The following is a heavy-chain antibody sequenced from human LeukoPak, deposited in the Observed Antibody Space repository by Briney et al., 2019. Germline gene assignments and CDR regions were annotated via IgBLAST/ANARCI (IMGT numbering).Heavy chain of an antibody. V-gene: IGHV1-2*02. D-gene: IGHD3-22*01. CDR3: ARSYYDSSGYRQYYFDY. J-gene: IGHJ4*02. CDR1: GYTFTDYY. Sequence: ASVKVSCKASGYTFTDYYIHWVRQAPGQGLEWMGWIDPNSGGTNYAQKFQGRVTMTRDTSISSAYMDLSRLRSDDTAVYYCARSYYDSSGYRQYYFDYWGQGTLVTVSS. CDR2: IDPNSGGT.